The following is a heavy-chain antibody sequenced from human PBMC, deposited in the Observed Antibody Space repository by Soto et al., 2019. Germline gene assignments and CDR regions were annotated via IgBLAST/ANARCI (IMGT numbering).Heavy chain of an antibody. Sequence: SETLSVTCAVYGGSFSCYYWSWIRQAPGKGLEWIGEINHSGSTNYNPSLKSRVTISVDTSKNQFSLKLSSVTAADTAVYYCASIYCSGGSCYSEWNWFDPWGQGTLVTVSS. V-gene: IGHV4-34*01. CDR2: INHSGST. CDR3: ASIYCSGGSCYSEWNWFDP. CDR1: GGSFSCYY. J-gene: IGHJ5*02. D-gene: IGHD2-15*01.